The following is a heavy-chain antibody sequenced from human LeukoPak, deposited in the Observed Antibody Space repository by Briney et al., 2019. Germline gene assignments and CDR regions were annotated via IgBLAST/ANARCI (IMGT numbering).Heavy chain of an antibody. D-gene: IGHD6-19*01. CDR3: ARGEGQWPTEWFDP. CDR2: TYYRSKWYN. V-gene: IGHV6-1*01. J-gene: IGHJ5*02. Sequence: SQTLSLTCAISGDSVSSNSAAWNWIRQSPSRGLEWLGRTYYRSKWYNDYAVSVKSRITIDPDTSKNQFSLQLNSVTPEDTAVYYCARGEGQWPTEWFDPWGQGTLVTVSS. CDR1: GDSVSSNSAA.